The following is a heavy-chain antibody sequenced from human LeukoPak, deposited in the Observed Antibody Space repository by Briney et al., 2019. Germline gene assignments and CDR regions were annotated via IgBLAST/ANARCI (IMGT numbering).Heavy chain of an antibody. CDR2: INPHSGGT. CDR3: ARVYRQYDGFDV. CDR1: GYTFTDYY. D-gene: IGHD1-26*01. Sequence: GSVKVSCKASGYTFTDYYIHWVRQAPEQAPECVGWINPHSGGTNYAQKLRGRVTMTRDTSLSEGYMELSGLTLDDTAVFYCARVYRQYDGFDVWGQGTLVIVSS. J-gene: IGHJ3*01. V-gene: IGHV1-2*02.